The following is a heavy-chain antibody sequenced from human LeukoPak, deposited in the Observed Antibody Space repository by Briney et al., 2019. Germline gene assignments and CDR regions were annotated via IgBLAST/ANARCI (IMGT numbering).Heavy chain of an antibody. Sequence: PSETLSLTCTVSGGSISSYYWSWIRQPPGKGLEWIGYIYYSGCTNYNPSLKSRVTISVDTSKNQFSLKLSSVTAADTAVYYCARDGLYGSGRNGMDVWGKGTTVTVSS. CDR3: ARDGLYGSGRNGMDV. CDR2: IYYSGCT. V-gene: IGHV4-59*01. CDR1: GGSISSYY. J-gene: IGHJ6*04. D-gene: IGHD3-10*01.